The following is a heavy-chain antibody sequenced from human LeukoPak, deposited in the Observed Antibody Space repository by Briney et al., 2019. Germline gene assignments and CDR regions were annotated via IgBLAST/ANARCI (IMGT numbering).Heavy chain of an antibody. Sequence: HPGRSLRLSCAASGFTFDDYAMHWVRQAPGKGLEWVSGISWNSGSIGYADSVKGRFTISRDNSKNTLYLQMNSLRAEDTAVYYCARGGRTAQFDYWGQGTLVTVSS. CDR2: ISWNSGSI. D-gene: IGHD2-15*01. CDR1: GFTFDDYA. V-gene: IGHV3-9*01. J-gene: IGHJ4*02. CDR3: ARGGRTAQFDY.